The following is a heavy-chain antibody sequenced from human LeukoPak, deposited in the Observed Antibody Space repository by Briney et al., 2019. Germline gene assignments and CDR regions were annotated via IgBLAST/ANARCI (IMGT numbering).Heavy chain of an antibody. CDR3: ARGDSGYDYGFDN. CDR2: IIPIFGTT. D-gene: IGHD5-12*01. CDR1: GGTFSSHA. Sequence: SVKVSCKASGGTFSSHAISWVRQAPGQGLEWVGGIIPIFGTTNYAQKLQGRVTITTDESTSTGYMELRSLRSDDTAVYYCARGDSGYDYGFDNWGQGTLVTVSS. V-gene: IGHV1-69*05. J-gene: IGHJ4*02.